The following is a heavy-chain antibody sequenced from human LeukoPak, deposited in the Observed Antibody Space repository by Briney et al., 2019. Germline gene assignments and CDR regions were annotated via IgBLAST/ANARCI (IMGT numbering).Heavy chain of an antibody. CDR2: VYHTGNA. CDR3: ARWVSSNRNWFDP. Sequence: SETLSLTCAVSGYSISHGYYWGWVRQPPGKGLEWIGVVYHTGNAYYNPSLKSRVATSVDTSNNQFSLRVTSVTAADTAVYYCARWVSSNRNWFDPWGQGTLVIVSS. J-gene: IGHJ5*02. V-gene: IGHV4-38-2*01. CDR1: GYSISHGYY. D-gene: IGHD6-13*01.